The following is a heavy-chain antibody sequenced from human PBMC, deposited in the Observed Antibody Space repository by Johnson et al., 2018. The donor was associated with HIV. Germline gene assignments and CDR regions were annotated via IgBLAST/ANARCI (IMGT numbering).Heavy chain of an antibody. Sequence: QLVESGGGLVQPGGSLRLSCAASGFTFSSYAMSWVRQAPGKGLEWVSAISGSGGSTYYADSVKGRFTISSDNSKNTLYLHMNSLRAEDTAVYYCAKDGRVGATLMSTGDDAFDIWGQETMVTVSS. CDR2: ISGSGGST. V-gene: IGHV3-23*04. CDR3: AKDGRVGATLMSTGDDAFDI. J-gene: IGHJ3*02. CDR1: GFTFSSYA. D-gene: IGHD1-26*01.